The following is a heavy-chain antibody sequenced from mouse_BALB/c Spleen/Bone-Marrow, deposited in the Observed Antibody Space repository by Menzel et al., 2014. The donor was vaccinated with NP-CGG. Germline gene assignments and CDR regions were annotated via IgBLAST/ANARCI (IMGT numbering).Heavy chain of an antibody. Sequence: VMLVESGPGLVSPSQSLSITCTVSGFSLISYGVHWVRQPPGKGLEWLGVIWAGGSTNYNSALMSRLSISKDNSKSQVFLKMNSLQTDDTAMYYCARSSSPYYYATDYWGQGTSVTVSS. CDR1: GFSLISYG. D-gene: IGHD1-1*01. CDR2: IWAGGST. V-gene: IGHV2-9*02. CDR3: ARSSSPYYYATDY. J-gene: IGHJ4*01.